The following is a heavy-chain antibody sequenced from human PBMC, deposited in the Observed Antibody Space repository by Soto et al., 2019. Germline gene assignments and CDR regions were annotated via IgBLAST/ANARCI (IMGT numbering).Heavy chain of an antibody. J-gene: IGHJ6*04. D-gene: IGHD3-16*01. CDR2: ISSNGGST. V-gene: IGHV3-23*01. CDR1: GFTFSIFE. Sequence: HPGGSLGLSCAASGFTFSIFEMSWVRQAPGKGLEWVSVISSNGGSTHNAESVKGRITISRDNSKNTPYLQINSLRAEDTAVYNCAKGAGLAVWGKGTTVPGSS. CDR3: AKGAGLAV.